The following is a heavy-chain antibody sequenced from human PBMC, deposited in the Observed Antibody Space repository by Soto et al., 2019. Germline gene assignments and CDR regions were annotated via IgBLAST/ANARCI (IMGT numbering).Heavy chain of an antibody. CDR1: GFTFSGSA. V-gene: IGHV3-73*02. CDR3: TTSQYYYDEGSFDY. D-gene: IGHD3-22*01. J-gene: IGHJ4*02. Sequence: EVQLVESGGGLVQPGGSLKLSCAASGFTFSGSAMHWVRQASGKGLEWVGRIRSEANSYATAYAASVKGRFTISRDDSKNTAYLQMNSLKTEDTAVYYCTTSQYYYDEGSFDYWGQGTLVTVSS. CDR2: IRSEANSYAT.